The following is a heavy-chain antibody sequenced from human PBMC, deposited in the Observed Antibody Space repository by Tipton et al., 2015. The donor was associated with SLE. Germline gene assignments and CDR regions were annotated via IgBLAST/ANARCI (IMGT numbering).Heavy chain of an antibody. CDR3: ARRRGSSWYEDYFDY. CDR2: IYHSGST. Sequence: TLSLTCTVSGGSVSSSSKYWAWIRQPPGKGLDWIGSIYHSGSTYYNPSLKSRVTISLDTSKNQFSLNLNSVTAADTAVYYCARRRGSSWYEDYFDYWGQGTLVTVSS. D-gene: IGHD6-13*01. J-gene: IGHJ4*02. CDR1: GGSVSSSSKY. V-gene: IGHV4-39*07.